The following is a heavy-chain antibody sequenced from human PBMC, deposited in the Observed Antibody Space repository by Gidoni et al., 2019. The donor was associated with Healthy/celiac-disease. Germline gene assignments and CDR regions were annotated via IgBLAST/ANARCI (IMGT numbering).Heavy chain of an antibody. CDR3: AHKVPWGGSPFAFDV. Sequence: QITLKESGPTLVTPTQTLTLSCTFSAFSLSTSGVGVGWIRQPQGKDLQWLALIYWDADKRYSPSLKSRLTVTNDSSNNRVLLTITNRDPVDTGTYYCAHKVPWGGSPFAFDVWGQGTMVTVSS. J-gene: IGHJ3*01. CDR1: AFSLSTSGVG. D-gene: IGHD3-3*01. CDR2: IYWDADK. V-gene: IGHV2-5*02.